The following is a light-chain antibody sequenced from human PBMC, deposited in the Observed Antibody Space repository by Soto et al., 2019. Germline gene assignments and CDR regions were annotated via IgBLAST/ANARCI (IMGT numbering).Light chain of an antibody. CDR3: SSYTSSNTLV. J-gene: IGLJ1*01. V-gene: IGLV2-14*01. CDR2: EVT. Sequence: QSALTQPASVSGSPGQSITLSCTGTSSDVGGFDSVSWYQQHPGSAPKLMIYEVTNRPSGVSHRFSGSKSGNTASLTISGLQTEDDADYYCSSYTSSNTLVFGTGTKVIVL. CDR1: SSDVGGFDS.